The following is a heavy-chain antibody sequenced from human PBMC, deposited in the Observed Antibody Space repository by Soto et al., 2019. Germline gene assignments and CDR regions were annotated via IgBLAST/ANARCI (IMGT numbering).Heavy chain of an antibody. CDR2: ISSDGNNK. CDR1: EFSFNNYA. D-gene: IGHD3-10*01. J-gene: IGHJ4*02. V-gene: IGHV3-30-3*01. Sequence: QVHLVESGGGVVQPGRSLRVSCTASEFSFNNYAVHWVRQAPGEGLEWVALISSDGNNKYYPDSVKGRFTISRDHSNNTVDLKMHSLRLDDTAVYYCATWTLPLSWSWLQSAAGKFDYWGQGTLVNVSS. CDR3: ATWTLPLSWSWLQSAAGKFDY.